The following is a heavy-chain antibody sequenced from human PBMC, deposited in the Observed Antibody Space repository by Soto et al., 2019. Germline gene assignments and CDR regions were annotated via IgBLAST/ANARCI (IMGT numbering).Heavy chain of an antibody. CDR2: INHSGST. J-gene: IGHJ4*02. V-gene: IGHV4-34*01. D-gene: IGHD1-26*01. Sequence: SETLSLTCAVYGGSFSGYYWSWIRQPPGKGLEWIGEINHSGSTNYNPSLKSRVTISVDTSKNQFSLKLSSVTAADTAVYYCARGLGSGSYYFIYFDYWGQGTLVTVSS. CDR3: ARGLGSGSYYFIYFDY. CDR1: GGSFSGYY.